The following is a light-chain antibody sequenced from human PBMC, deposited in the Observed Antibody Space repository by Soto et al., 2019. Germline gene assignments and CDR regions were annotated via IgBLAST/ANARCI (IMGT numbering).Light chain of an antibody. CDR3: QQFDDYPFA. CDR1: QGIRSA. CDR2: DAS. J-gene: IGKJ3*01. V-gene: IGKV1D-13*01. Sequence: AIQLTQSPSSLSAYVGDSVSITCRASQGIRSAVAWYQQKPGRPPKLLIYDASSLAVGVPSRFSGSRSGTDFILTVSCLQPEDLATYYGQQFDDYPFAFGPGSKVDIK.